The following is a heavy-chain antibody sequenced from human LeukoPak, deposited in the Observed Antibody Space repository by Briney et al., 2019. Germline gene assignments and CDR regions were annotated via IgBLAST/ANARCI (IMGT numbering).Heavy chain of an antibody. CDR1: GFTFSSYE. CDR2: ISSSGSYM. J-gene: IGHJ5*02. CDR3: ARGSGGYSGWFDP. Sequence: PGGSLTLSCAASGFTFSSYETKCVRHSTRKGREWGSYISSSGSYMYYADSVKGLFTIYRDNAKNSLYLQMSSLRAEDTAVYYCARGSGGYSGWFDPWGQGTLVTVSS. D-gene: IGHD5-12*01. V-gene: IGHV3-48*03.